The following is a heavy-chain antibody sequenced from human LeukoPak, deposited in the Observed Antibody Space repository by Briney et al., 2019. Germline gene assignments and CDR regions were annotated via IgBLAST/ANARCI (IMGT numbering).Heavy chain of an antibody. Sequence: PGGSLRLSCAASGFTFSSSATSWVRQAPGKGLEWVSAITGGGDSTYYAESVKGRFTISRDNSKNTLYLQMNSLRAEDTAVYYCAKGSSGGRPYYFDYWGQGTLVTVSS. V-gene: IGHV3-23*01. CDR2: ITGGGDST. J-gene: IGHJ4*02. CDR1: GFTFSSSA. D-gene: IGHD2-15*01. CDR3: AKGSSGGRPYYFDY.